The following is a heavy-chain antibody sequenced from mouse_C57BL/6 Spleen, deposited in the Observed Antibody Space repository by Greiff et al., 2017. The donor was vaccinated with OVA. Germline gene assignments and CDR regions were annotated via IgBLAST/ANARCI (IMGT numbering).Heavy chain of an antibody. CDR3: ESQNWDGYFDY. J-gene: IGHJ2*01. V-gene: IGHV7-3*01. Sequence: EVQGVESGGGLVQPGGSLSLSCAASGFTFTDYYMSWVRQPPGKALEWLGFIRNKANGYTTEYSASVKGRFTISRDNSQSILYLQMNALRAEDSATYYCESQNWDGYFDYWGQGTTLTVAS. D-gene: IGHD4-1*01. CDR1: GFTFTDYY. CDR2: IRNKANGYTT.